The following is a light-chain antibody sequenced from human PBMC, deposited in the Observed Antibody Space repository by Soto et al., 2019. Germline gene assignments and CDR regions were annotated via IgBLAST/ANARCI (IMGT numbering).Light chain of an antibody. CDR1: QSVSSN. CDR2: DAS. V-gene: IGKV3-15*01. Sequence: EVVMTQSPATLSVSPGESATLSCWASQSVSSNLAWYQQKPGQAPRLLIFDASTKATGVPARFSGSGSATEFTLTISSLQSEDLALYFCQQCNNWPRTFGQGTKVEIK. J-gene: IGKJ1*01. CDR3: QQCNNWPRT.